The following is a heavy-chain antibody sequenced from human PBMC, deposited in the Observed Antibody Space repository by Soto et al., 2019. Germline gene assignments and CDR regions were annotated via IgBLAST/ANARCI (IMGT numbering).Heavy chain of an antibody. CDR3: ARGYDFWSGYYYPYGMDV. Sequence: SETLSLTCAVSGGSISSGGYYWSWIRQHPGKGLEWIGYIYYSGSTYYNPSLKSRVTISVDTSKNQFSLKLNSVTAADTAVYYCARGYDFWSGYYYPYGMDVWGQGTTVTVSS. CDR1: GGSISSGGYY. V-gene: IGHV4-31*11. CDR2: IYYSGST. D-gene: IGHD3-3*01. J-gene: IGHJ6*02.